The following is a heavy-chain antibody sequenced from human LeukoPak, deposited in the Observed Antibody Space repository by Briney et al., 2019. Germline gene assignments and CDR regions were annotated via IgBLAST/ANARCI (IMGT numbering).Heavy chain of an antibody. CDR3: AGLTRGGWYLDLFDY. CDR1: GGSISSGGYY. V-gene: IGHV4-31*03. CDR2: IYYSGST. Sequence: SQTLSLTCTVSGGSISSGGYYWSWIRQHPGKGLEWIGYIYYSGSTYYNPSLKSRVTISVDTSKNQFSLKLSSVTAADTAVYYCAGLTRGGWYLDLFDYWGQGTLVTVSS. J-gene: IGHJ4*02. D-gene: IGHD6-19*01.